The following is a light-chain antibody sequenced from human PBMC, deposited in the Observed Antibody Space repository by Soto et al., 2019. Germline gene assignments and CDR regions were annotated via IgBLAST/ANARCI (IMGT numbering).Light chain of an antibody. V-gene: IGKV1-5*03. CDR3: QQYNSYPCT. J-gene: IGKJ2*02. CDR2: KAS. Sequence: DIQMTQSPSTLSASVGDRVTITCRASQSISSWLAWYQQKPGKAPKLLIYKASSLESGGPSRFSGSGSGTEFTLTIRSLQPDDFATYYCQQYNSYPCTFGQGTKLEIK. CDR1: QSISSW.